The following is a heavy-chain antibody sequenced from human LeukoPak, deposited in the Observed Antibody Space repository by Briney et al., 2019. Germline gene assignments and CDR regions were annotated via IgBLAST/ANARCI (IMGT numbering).Heavy chain of an antibody. D-gene: IGHD1-26*01. J-gene: IGHJ3*02. Sequence: PSETLSLTCTVSGGSISSYYWSWIRQPPGKGLEWIGYIYYSGSTNYNPSLKSRVTISVDTSKNQFSLKLSSVTAADTAVYYCARDLYSGSVDAFDIWGQGTMVTVSS. V-gene: IGHV4-59*01. CDR3: ARDLYSGSVDAFDI. CDR2: IYYSGST. CDR1: GGSISSYY.